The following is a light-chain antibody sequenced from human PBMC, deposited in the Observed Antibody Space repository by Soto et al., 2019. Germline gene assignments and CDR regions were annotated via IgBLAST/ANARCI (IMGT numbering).Light chain of an antibody. CDR2: DAS. CDR3: QQYDNLLT. Sequence: DIQMTQSPSSLSASAGDRVTITCQASQDISNYLNWYQQKPGKAPKLLIYDASNLETEVPSRFSRSGSGTDFTFTISSLQPEDIATYYCQQYDNLLTFGGGTKVEIK. J-gene: IGKJ4*01. V-gene: IGKV1-33*01. CDR1: QDISNY.